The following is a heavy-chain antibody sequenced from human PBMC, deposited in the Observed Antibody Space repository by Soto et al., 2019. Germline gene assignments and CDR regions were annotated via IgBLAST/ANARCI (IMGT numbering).Heavy chain of an antibody. V-gene: IGHV3-7*01. D-gene: IGHD2-15*01. Sequence: GSLRLSCAASGFTLNRDWTSWVRQAPGKGLEWVASITDDGTGKFYVDSVKGRFTISRDDAKNSLYLQMISLRAEDTAVYYCAGISRGHWGQGTLVTVSS. J-gene: IGHJ4*02. CDR3: AGISRGH. CDR1: GFTLNRDW. CDR2: ITDDGTGK.